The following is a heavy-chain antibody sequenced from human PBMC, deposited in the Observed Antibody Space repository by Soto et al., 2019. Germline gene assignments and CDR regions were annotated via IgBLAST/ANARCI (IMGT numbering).Heavy chain of an antibody. J-gene: IGHJ4*02. Sequence: PSETLSLTCTVSGGSISSYYWSWIRQPPGKGLEWIGYIYYSGSTNYNPSLKSRVTISVDTSKNQFSLKLSSVTAADTAVYYCASYCSGGSCYFTHWGQGTLVTVSS. CDR3: ASYCSGGSCYFTH. CDR1: GGSISSYY. D-gene: IGHD2-15*01. CDR2: IYYSGST. V-gene: IGHV4-59*08.